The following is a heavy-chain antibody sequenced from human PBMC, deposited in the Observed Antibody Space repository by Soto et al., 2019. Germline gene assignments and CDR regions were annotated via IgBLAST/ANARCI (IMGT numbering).Heavy chain of an antibody. CDR2: TIPIFGTA. CDR3: ASQNGSGSYSA. V-gene: IGHV1-69*06. J-gene: IGHJ5*02. CDR1: GGTFSSSV. Sequence: QVQLVQSGAEVKKPGSSVKVSCKASGGTFSSSVISWVRQAPGQGLEWMAGTIPIFGTANYAQKFQGRVTVRADNSTSTAYMELSSLRSDDPAVYYCASQNGSGSYSAWGQGTLVTVSS. D-gene: IGHD3-10*01.